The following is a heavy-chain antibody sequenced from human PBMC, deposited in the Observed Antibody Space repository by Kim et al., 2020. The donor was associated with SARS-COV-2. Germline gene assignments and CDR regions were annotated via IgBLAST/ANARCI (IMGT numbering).Heavy chain of an antibody. CDR1: GGSISSSSYY. Sequence: SETLSLTCTVSGGSISSSSYYWGWIRQPPGKGLEWIGSIYYSGSTYYNPSLKSRVTISVDTSKNQFSLKLSSVTAADTAVYYCARHVMRGGGNLYYWGQGTLVTVSS. V-gene: IGHV4-39*01. J-gene: IGHJ4*02. CDR2: IYYSGST. D-gene: IGHD2-15*01. CDR3: ARHVMRGGGNLYY.